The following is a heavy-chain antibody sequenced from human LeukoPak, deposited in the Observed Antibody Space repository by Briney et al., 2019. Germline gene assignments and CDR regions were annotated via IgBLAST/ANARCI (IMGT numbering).Heavy chain of an antibody. J-gene: IGHJ4*02. Sequence: GASVKVSCKASGYTFTGYYMHWVRQAPGQGLEWMGWINPNSGGTNYAQKFQGWVTMTRDTSISTAYMELSRLRSDDTAVYYCARDLSSIAAGRPYYFDYWGQGTLVTVSS. D-gene: IGHD6-25*01. CDR1: GYTFTGYY. CDR2: INPNSGGT. CDR3: ARDLSSIAAGRPYYFDY. V-gene: IGHV1-2*04.